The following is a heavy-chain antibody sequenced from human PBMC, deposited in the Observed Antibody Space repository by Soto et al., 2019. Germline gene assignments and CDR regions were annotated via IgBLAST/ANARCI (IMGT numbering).Heavy chain of an antibody. Sequence: PAGSMRLSWAPVGYPFSAYGMRRVRTDPGKGLEWVANIKQDGSEKYYGDSVKGRFTISRDNAKNSLYLQMNSLRAEDTAVYYCSREGSSWYYYYYYGMDGWGPGTTVTVSS. CDR2: IKQDGSEK. D-gene: IGHD6-13*01. CDR1: GYPFSAYG. V-gene: IGHV3-7*03. CDR3: SREGSSWYYYYYYGMDG. J-gene: IGHJ6*02.